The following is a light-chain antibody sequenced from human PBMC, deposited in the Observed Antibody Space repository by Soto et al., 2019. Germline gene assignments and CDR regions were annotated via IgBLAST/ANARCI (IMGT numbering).Light chain of an antibody. CDR2: DAS. CDR3: QQYNSYSGT. J-gene: IGKJ1*01. Sequence: IHRTHTPSTLSASVLYEVTITCLASQSISSWLAWYQQKPGKAPKLLIYDASSLESGVPSRFSGSGSGTEITLTISSLQPDDFATYYCQQYNSYSGTFGQGTKV. V-gene: IGKV1-5*01. CDR1: QSISSW.